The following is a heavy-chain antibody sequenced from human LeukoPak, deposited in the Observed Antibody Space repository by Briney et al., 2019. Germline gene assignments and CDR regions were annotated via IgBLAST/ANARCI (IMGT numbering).Heavy chain of an antibody. CDR3: ARDRSHLGYCSGGSCYDPTDRVHFDY. CDR2: INPNSGGT. V-gene: IGHV1-2*02. Sequence: ASVKVSCKTSGYTFTTYYMHWVRQAPGQGLEWMGWINPNSGGTDYAQKFQGRVTMTRDTSISTAYMELSRLRSDDTVVYYCARDRSHLGYCSGGSCYDPTDRVHFDYWGQGTLVTVSS. D-gene: IGHD2-15*01. CDR1: GYTFTTYY. J-gene: IGHJ4*02.